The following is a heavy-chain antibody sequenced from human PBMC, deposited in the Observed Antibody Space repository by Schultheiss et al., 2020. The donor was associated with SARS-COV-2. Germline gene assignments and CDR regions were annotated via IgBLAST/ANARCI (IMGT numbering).Heavy chain of an antibody. CDR2: ISYDGSNK. D-gene: IGHD3-3*01. Sequence: GGSLRLSCAASGFTVSSNYMSWVRQAPGKGLEWVAVISYDGSNKYYADSVKGRFTISRDNAKNSLYLQMNSLRAEDTAVYYCARDRWSHYDFWSGYYRYYYYGMDVWGQGTTVTVSS. CDR1: GFTVSSNY. V-gene: IGHV3-30*03. CDR3: ARDRWSHYDFWSGYYRYYYYGMDV. J-gene: IGHJ6*02.